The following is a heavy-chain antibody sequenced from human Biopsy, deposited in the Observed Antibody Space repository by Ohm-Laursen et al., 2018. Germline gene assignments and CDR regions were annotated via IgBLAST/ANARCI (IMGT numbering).Heavy chain of an antibody. CDR1: GFIFSSYA. CDR2: INSDGSST. V-gene: IGHV3-74*01. Sequence: SLRLSCSASGFIFSSYAMSWVRQAPGKGLVWVSRINSDGSSTNYADAVKGRFTISRDNAKNTVFLQMNSLRAEDTAVYYCTRAEAGSGSLLYFDYWGQGTLVTVSS. J-gene: IGHJ4*02. CDR3: TRAEAGSGSLLYFDY. D-gene: IGHD3-10*01.